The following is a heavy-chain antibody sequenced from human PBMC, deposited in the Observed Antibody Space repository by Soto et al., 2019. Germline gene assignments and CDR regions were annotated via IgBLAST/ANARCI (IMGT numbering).Heavy chain of an antibody. CDR1: GASISSYY. CDR2: ISNSGTF. CDR3: ARYAFSPGGYHFDF. D-gene: IGHD3-16*01. V-gene: IGHV4-59*07. Sequence: QVQLQESGPGLVKPSDTLSLTCTVSGASISSYYWSWIRQPPGKGLEWIGHISNSGTFSNNPSLGGRVTLSVDPSKNQVSLNLRSVTVADTAMYHCARYAFSPGGYHFDFWGQGTLVTVSS. J-gene: IGHJ4*02.